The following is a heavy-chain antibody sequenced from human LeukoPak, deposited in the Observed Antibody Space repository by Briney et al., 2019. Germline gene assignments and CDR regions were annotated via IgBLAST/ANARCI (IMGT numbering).Heavy chain of an antibody. D-gene: IGHD3-9*01. V-gene: IGHV4-4*02. CDR1: GGSISSSNW. Sequence: SGTLSLTCAVSGGSISSSNWWSWVRQPPGKWLEWIGEIYHSGSTNYNPSLKSRVTISVDKSKNQFSLKLSSVTAADTAVYYCARDSFDWLSSGDFVYWFDPWGQGTLVTVSS. CDR3: ARDSFDWLSSGDFVYWFDP. J-gene: IGHJ5*02. CDR2: IYHSGST.